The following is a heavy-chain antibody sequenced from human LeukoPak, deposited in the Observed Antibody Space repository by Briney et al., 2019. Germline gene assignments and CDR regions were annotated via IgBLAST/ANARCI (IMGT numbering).Heavy chain of an antibody. D-gene: IGHD3-10*01. CDR3: AKAAYGSGSYYNSFDF. Sequence: GGSLRLSCAASGFTFRNYAMKWVRQAPGEGLEWVSAISGGGDSTYYADSVKGRFTISRDNSKNTLYLQMNSLRAEDTAVYYCAKAAYGSGSYYNSFDFWGQGTLVTVSS. V-gene: IGHV3-23*01. J-gene: IGHJ4*02. CDR1: GFTFRNYA. CDR2: ISGGGDST.